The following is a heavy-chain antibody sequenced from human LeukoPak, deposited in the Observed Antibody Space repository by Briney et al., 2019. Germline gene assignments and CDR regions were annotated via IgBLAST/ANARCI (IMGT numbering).Heavy chain of an antibody. CDR2: ISGSGGST. V-gene: IGHV3-23*01. J-gene: IGHJ4*02. CDR3: AKALRPEDY. CDR1: GLTFSSYD. Sequence: GSLRLSCAASGLTFSSYDMTWVRQAPGKGLEWVSDISGSGGSTYYADSVKGRFTISRDNSKNTLYLQMNSLRVEDTAVYYCAKALRPEDYWGQGTLVTVSS.